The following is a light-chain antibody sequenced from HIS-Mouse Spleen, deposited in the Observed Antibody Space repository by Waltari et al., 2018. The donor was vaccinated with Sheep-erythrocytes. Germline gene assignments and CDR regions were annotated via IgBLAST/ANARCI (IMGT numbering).Light chain of an antibody. CDR3: QQYGSSPWP. CDR2: GAS. CDR1: QSVRSSY. J-gene: IGKJ1*01. V-gene: IGKV3-20*01. Sequence: IVLTQSPGTLSLSPGERVTLSCRASQSVRSSYLAWYQQKTGQAPRLLIYGASSRATGIPDRFSGSGSGTDFTLTISRLEPEDFAVYYCQQYGSSPWPFGQGTKVEIK.